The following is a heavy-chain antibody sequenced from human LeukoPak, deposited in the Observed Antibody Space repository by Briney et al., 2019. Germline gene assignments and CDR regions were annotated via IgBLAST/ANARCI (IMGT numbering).Heavy chain of an antibody. J-gene: IGHJ3*02. Sequence: GGSLRLSCAASGFTFSSYSMKLVRPAPGEGLEWGSYISSSSSTIYYADSVKGRFTISRDNAKNSLYLQMNSLRAEDTAVYYCARVDYSNYDAFDIWGQGTMVTVSS. CDR3: ARVDYSNYDAFDI. CDR2: ISSSSSTI. V-gene: IGHV3-48*01. D-gene: IGHD4-11*01. CDR1: GFTFSSYS.